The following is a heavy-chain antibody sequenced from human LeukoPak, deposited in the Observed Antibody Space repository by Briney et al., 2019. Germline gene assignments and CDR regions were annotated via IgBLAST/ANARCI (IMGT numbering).Heavy chain of an antibody. V-gene: IGHV4-59*01. J-gene: IGHJ6*03. CDR2: IYYSGST. D-gene: IGHD5-24*01. Sequence: PSETLSLTCTFSGGSISSYYWSWIRQPPGKGLEWIGYIYYSGSTNYNLSLKSRVTISVDTSKNQFSLKLSSVTAADTAVYYCARDGDLKDGFYYYYYMDVWGKGTTVTVSS. CDR3: ARDGDLKDGFYYYYYMDV. CDR1: GGSISSYY.